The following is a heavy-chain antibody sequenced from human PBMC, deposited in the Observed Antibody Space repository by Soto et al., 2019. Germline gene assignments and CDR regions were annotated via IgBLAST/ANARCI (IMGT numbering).Heavy chain of an antibody. D-gene: IGHD3-9*01. J-gene: IGHJ6*02. CDR2: IMPIFRTP. CDR3: ARDKHRLQLGGNSYYIFAV. V-gene: IGHV1-69*12. CDR1: GGTFTNSA. Sequence: QVQLEQSGAEVKKPGSSVKVSCKASGGTFTNSAISWVRQAPGQGLEWMGGIMPIFRTPDYAQKFQGRVTITADESTSTVYMELSGLRSDDTAVYYCARDKHRLQLGGNSYYIFAVWGQGTTVTVAS.